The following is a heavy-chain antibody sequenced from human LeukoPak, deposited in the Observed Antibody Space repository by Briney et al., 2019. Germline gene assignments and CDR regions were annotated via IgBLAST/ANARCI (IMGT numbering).Heavy chain of an antibody. CDR2: IHSTGSI. V-gene: IGHV4-59*08. D-gene: IGHD6-19*01. J-gene: IGHJ4*02. CDR1: GGSISSYY. CDR3: ARAVSGRFDY. Sequence: SETLSLTCTVSGGSISSYYWSWTRQPPGKGLEWIGYIHSTGSIDYNPSLKSRLTISVDTSRNQFSLKLRSVTAADTAMYYCARAVSGRFDYWGQGTLVTVSS.